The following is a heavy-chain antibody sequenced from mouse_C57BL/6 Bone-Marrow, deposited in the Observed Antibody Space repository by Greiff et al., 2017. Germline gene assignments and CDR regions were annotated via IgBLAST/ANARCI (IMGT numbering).Heavy chain of an antibody. J-gene: IGHJ4*01. D-gene: IGHD2-4*01. CDR1: GYTFTNYW. CDR2: MHPNGGSP. V-gene: IGHV1-64*01. CDR3: ARSYDYDDYTMDY. Sequence: QVQLKQPGAELVKPGASVKLSCKASGYTFTNYWMHWVKQRPGQGLEWIGMMHPNGGSPDYNEKFKSGATLSVDKSSRTAYMELSSLTSEDSAVYYCARSYDYDDYTMDYWGQGTSVTVSS.